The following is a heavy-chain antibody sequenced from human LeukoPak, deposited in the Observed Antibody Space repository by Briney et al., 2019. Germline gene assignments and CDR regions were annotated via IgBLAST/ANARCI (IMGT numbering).Heavy chain of an antibody. J-gene: IGHJ4*02. CDR2: FDLEDDEI. Sequence: SVKVSCKVSGYTLAEMSMHWVRQAPGKGLEWMGNFDLEDDEIIYAQKFQGRVSMTEDTSTETAYMELSSLRSDDTAVYYCATGPVTLEYWGQGTLVTVSS. V-gene: IGHV1-24*01. CDR1: GYTLAEMS. CDR3: ATGPVTLEY. D-gene: IGHD4-17*01.